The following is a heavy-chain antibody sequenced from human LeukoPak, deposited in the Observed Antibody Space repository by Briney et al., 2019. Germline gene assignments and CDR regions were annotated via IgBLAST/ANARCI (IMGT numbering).Heavy chain of an antibody. D-gene: IGHD3-3*01. CDR2: INHSGST. J-gene: IGHJ6*03. V-gene: IGHV4-34*01. CDR1: GGSFIGYY. Sequence: SETLSLTCAVYGGSFIGYYWSWIRQPPGKGLEWIGEINHSGSTNYNPSLKSRVTISVDTSKNQFSLKLSSVPAADKAVYYCARVLSGYYYYYMDVWGKGTTVTASS. CDR3: ARVLSGYYYYYMDV.